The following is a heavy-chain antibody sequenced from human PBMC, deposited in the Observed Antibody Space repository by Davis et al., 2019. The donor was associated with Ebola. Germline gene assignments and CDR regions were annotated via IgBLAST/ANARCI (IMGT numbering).Heavy chain of an antibody. Sequence: GESLKISCAASGFTVSSYYMSWVRQAPGKGLEWLSVIYSGGSTYDADSAKGRFTTSRDNSNNTQYLQMNSLRAEDTAVYYCAVWGGVYYYGMDVWGQGTTVTVSS. CDR3: AVWGGVYYYGMDV. D-gene: IGHD3-16*01. CDR2: IYSGGST. J-gene: IGHJ6*02. V-gene: IGHV3-53*01. CDR1: GFTVSSYY.